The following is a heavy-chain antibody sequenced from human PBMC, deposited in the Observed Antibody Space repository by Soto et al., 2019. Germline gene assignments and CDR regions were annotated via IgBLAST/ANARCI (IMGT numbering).Heavy chain of an antibody. CDR3: FCFNSGY. J-gene: IGHJ4*02. V-gene: IGHV3-73*01. CDR1: GFTFSGSV. D-gene: IGHD1-26*01. Sequence: EVQLVESGGGLVQPGESLKLSCAASGFTFSGSVMHWVRQASGKGLEWIGRIRSKYDNFARAYNLSLKGRFTISRDDSENTAFLQMNSLKIEDTAVYYCFCFNSGYGGQGTLVTVSS. CDR2: IRSKYDNFAR.